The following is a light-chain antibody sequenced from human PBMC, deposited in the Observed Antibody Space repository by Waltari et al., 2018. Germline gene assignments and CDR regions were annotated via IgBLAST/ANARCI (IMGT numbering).Light chain of an antibody. CDR1: SLRTSY. CDR3: TSRDSTGNLL. CDR2: VKN. V-gene: IGLV3-19*01. Sequence: SELTQDPAVSVALGQTVKITFQGDSLRTSYASWYQQRPGQAPLLVIYVKNNRPSGIPGRFSGSSSGSTASLTITGVQAEDEADYYCTSRDSTGNLLFGGGTKLTVL. J-gene: IGLJ2*01.